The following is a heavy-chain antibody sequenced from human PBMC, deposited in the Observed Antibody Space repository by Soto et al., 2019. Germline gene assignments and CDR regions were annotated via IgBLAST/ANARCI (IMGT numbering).Heavy chain of an antibody. CDR1: GFTFSSYP. J-gene: IGHJ6*02. Sequence: PGGPLRLSCAASGFTFSSYPMHWFRQAPGKGQEGVAVISYDGSNKYYADSVKGRFTISRDNSKNTLYLQINSLSAEAPAGYYYARGLDLALLYILTGYCIVQYNYGVVVWGQGTTVTVSS. D-gene: IGHD3-9*01. V-gene: IGHV3-30-3*01. CDR3: ARGLDLALLYILTGYCIVQYNYGVVV. CDR2: ISYDGSNK.